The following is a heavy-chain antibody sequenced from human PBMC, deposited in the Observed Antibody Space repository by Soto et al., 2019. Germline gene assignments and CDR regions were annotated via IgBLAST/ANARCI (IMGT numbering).Heavy chain of an antibody. J-gene: IGHJ6*02. V-gene: IGHV3-33*01. CDR1: GFTFSSYG. Sequence: PGGSLRLSCAASGFTFSSYGMHWVRQAPGKGLEWVAVIWYDGSNKYYADSVKGRFTISRDNSKNTLYLQMNSLRAEDTAVYYCARDLWGGPDYYYYYGMDVWGQGTTVTVSS. D-gene: IGHD3-16*01. CDR3: ARDLWGGPDYYYYYGMDV. CDR2: IWYDGSNK.